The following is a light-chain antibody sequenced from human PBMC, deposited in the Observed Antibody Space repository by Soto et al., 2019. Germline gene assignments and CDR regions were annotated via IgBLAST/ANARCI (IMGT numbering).Light chain of an antibody. Sequence: EILMAQSPATLSVSPGARGTLSCRASQSVSSNLAWYQQNPGQAPRLLIYGASARATGIPSRFSGSGSGTEFTLTISSLQSEDFAVYYCQQYNNWPRTFGQGTKVEFK. J-gene: IGKJ1*01. CDR3: QQYNNWPRT. CDR1: QSVSSN. V-gene: IGKV3-15*01. CDR2: GAS.